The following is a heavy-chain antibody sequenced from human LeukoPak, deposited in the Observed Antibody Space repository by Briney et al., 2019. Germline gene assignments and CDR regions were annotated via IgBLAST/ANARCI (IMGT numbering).Heavy chain of an antibody. Sequence: ASVKVSCKASGYTFSGYYMHWVRQAPGQGLEWMGWINPNSGDTNFPQKFQGRVTMTRDTSISTTYMELSRLRSDDTAVYYCARSVFTGVENWFDPWGQGTLVTVSS. CDR1: GYTFSGYY. V-gene: IGHV1-2*02. CDR2: INPNSGDT. D-gene: IGHD1-14*01. J-gene: IGHJ5*02. CDR3: ARSVFTGVENWFDP.